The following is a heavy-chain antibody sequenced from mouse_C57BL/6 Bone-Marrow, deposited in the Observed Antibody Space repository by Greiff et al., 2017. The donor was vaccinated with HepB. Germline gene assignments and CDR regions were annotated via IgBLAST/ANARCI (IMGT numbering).Heavy chain of an antibody. CDR2: IYPGSGST. J-gene: IGHJ3*01. V-gene: IGHV1-55*01. CDR3: ARFYYGNWGFAY. Sequence: VQLQQPGAELVKPGASVKMSCKASGYTFTSYWITWVKQRPGQGLEWIGDIYPGSGSTNYNEKFKSKATLTVDTSSSTAYMQLSSLTSEDSAVYYCARFYYGNWGFAYWGQGTLVTVSA. D-gene: IGHD2-1*01. CDR1: GYTFTSYW.